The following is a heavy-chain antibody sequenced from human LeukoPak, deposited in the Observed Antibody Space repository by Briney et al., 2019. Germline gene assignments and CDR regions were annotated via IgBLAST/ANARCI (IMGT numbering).Heavy chain of an antibody. Sequence: QPGGSLRLSCAASGFTFDDYAMHWVRQAPGKGLEWVSGISWNSGSIGYADSVKGRFTISRDNAKNSLYLQMNSLRAEDTALYYCAKDISGHYGSGSAFDYWGQGTLVTVSS. CDR2: ISWNSGSI. J-gene: IGHJ4*02. V-gene: IGHV3-9*01. CDR1: GFTFDDYA. D-gene: IGHD3-10*01. CDR3: AKDISGHYGSGSAFDY.